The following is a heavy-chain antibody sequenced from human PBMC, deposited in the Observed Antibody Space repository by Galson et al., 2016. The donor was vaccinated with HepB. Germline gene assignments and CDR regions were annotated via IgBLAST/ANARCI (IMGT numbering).Heavy chain of an antibody. J-gene: IGHJ2*01. V-gene: IGHV3-30-3*01. CDR3: ARGRVSSFNTYWYFDL. CDR2: ISYDGSNK. D-gene: IGHD6-13*01. Sequence: SLRLSCAASGFTFNTYAVHWVRQAPGKGPEWVAVISYDGSNKFYGDSVKGRFTISRDNSKNMLYLQMNDVRTEDTAVYFCARGRVSSFNTYWYFDLWGHGILVTGAS. CDR1: GFTFNTYA.